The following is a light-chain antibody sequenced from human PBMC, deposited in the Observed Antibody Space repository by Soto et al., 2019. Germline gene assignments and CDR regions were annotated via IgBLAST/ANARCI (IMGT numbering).Light chain of an antibody. CDR1: QSVSSY. J-gene: IGKJ2*01. CDR3: QQRSNWPT. V-gene: IGKV3-11*01. CDR2: DAS. Sequence: EIVLTQSPATLSLSPGERATLSCRASQSVSSYLAWYQQKPGQAPRLLIYDASNRATGIPARFSGGGSGTDFTLTISSLEPEDFPVYYCQQRSNWPTFGQGTKLEIK.